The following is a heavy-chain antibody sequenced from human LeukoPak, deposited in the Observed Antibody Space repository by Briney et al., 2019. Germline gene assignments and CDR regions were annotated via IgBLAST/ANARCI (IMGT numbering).Heavy chain of an antibody. Sequence: PGESLKISCKGSGYSFNNYWIAWVRQMPGKGLEYMGIIYPGDSDARYSPSFQGQVTFSADKSISTAYQQWSSLKASDTAMYYCARLSDTILGDAFDIWGQGTLVTVSS. D-gene: IGHD3-10*02. CDR3: ARLSDTILGDAFDI. V-gene: IGHV5-51*01. CDR2: IYPGDSDA. CDR1: GYSFNNYW. J-gene: IGHJ3*02.